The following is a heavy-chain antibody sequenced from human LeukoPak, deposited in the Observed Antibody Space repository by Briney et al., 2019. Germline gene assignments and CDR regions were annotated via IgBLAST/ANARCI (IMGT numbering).Heavy chain of an antibody. J-gene: IGHJ4*02. CDR2: INPNSGGT. CDR3: ARTVAAAFLDY. D-gene: IGHD6-13*01. Sequence: ASVKVSCRASGYTFTGYYMHWVRQAPGQGLEWMGWINPNSGGTNYAQKFQGRVTMTRDTSISTDYMELSRLRSDDTAVYYCARTVAAAFLDYWGQGTLVTVSS. CDR1: GYTFTGYY. V-gene: IGHV1-2*02.